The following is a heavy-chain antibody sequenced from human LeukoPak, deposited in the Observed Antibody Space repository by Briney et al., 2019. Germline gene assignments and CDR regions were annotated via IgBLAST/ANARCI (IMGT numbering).Heavy chain of an antibody. V-gene: IGHV1-8*03. CDR3: ARGRGYKRAFDI. D-gene: IGHD5-24*01. Sequence: GASVKVSCKASGYTFTSYDINWVRQATGQGLERMGWMNPDSGNTGYAQKFQGRVTITRNTSISTAYVELSSLRSEDTAVYYCARGRGYKRAFDIWGQGTMVTVSS. J-gene: IGHJ3*02. CDR1: GYTFTSYD. CDR2: MNPDSGNT.